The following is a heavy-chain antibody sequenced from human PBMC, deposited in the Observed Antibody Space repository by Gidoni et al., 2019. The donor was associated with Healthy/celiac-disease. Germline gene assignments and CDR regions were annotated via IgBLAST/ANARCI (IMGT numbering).Heavy chain of an antibody. J-gene: IGHJ4*02. CDR1: GGSFSSSSYY. V-gene: IGHV4-39*01. CDR2: IYYSGST. D-gene: IGHD5-18*01. Sequence: QLQLQESGPGLVKPSETLSLTCTVSGGSFSSSSYYWGWIRQPPGKGLEWIGSIYYSGSTYYNPSLKSRVTRSVDTSKNQFSLKLSSVTAADTAVYYCARRDTAKWPFDYWGQGTLVTVSS. CDR3: ARRDTAKWPFDY.